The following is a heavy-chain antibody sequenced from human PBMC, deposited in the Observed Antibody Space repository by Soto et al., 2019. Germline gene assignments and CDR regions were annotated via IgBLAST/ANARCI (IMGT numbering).Heavy chain of an antibody. CDR1: GGTLSDFT. D-gene: IGHD2-21*01. CDR2: IIPILEAT. CDR3: ATSYCGNECQPNRAFYYFGWDV. V-gene: IGHV1-69*01. J-gene: IGHJ6*02. Sequence: QVQLVQSGAEVRKPGSSVKVSCRASGGTLSDFTVTWVRQAPGQGLEWMGGIIPILEATKYAQTFQDRVTFTADESTSTVFMELSSLRSEDTAVYFCATSYCGNECQPNRAFYYFGWDVWGQGTTVTVSS.